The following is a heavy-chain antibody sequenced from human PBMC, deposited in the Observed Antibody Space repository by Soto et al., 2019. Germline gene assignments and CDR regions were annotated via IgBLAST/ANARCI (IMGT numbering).Heavy chain of an antibody. CDR1: GYSFTSYW. V-gene: IGHV5-51*01. J-gene: IGHJ5*02. CDR2: IYPGDSDT. D-gene: IGHD2-8*01. Sequence: ESLKISCKGSGYSFTSYWIGWVRQMPGKGLEWMGIIYPGDSDTRYSPSFQGQVTISADKSISTAYLQWSSLKASDTAMYYCARSYCTNGVCYPRYNWFDPWGQGTLVTVSS. CDR3: ARSYCTNGVCYPRYNWFDP.